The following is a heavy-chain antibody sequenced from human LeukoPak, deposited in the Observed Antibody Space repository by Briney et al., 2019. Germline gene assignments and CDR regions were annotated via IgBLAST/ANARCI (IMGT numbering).Heavy chain of an antibody. Sequence: PSETLSLTCTVTGCTISSNSYYWGWIRQPPGKGLEWIGSIYYSGSTYYNPSLKSRVTISVDTSKNQFSLKLSSVTAADTAVYYCARVAVGATDAFDIWGQGTMVTVSS. CDR2: IYYSGST. CDR1: GCTISSNSYY. J-gene: IGHJ3*02. V-gene: IGHV4-39*07. D-gene: IGHD1-26*01. CDR3: ARVAVGATDAFDI.